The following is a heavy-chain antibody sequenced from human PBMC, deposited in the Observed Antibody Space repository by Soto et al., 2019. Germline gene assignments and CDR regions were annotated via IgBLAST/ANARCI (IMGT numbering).Heavy chain of an antibody. V-gene: IGHV3-30-3*01. CDR3: AKVSRPSRISTPDFDY. J-gene: IGHJ4*02. CDR2: ISYDGNTQ. Sequence: VQLVESGGGVVQPGTSLRLSCAASGFTLSSYSIHWVRQAPGKGLDWVAVISYDGNTQFYGDSVKGRFIVSRDNSRNTLYLQLNNLQADDTAVYYCAKVSRPSRISTPDFDYWGQGTLVTVSS. CDR1: GFTLSSYS.